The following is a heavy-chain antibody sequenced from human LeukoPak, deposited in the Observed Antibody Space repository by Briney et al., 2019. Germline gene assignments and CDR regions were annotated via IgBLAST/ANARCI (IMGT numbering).Heavy chain of an antibody. CDR2: IYTSGST. CDR3: ARDLRCSGGSCYSVSWFDP. CDR1: GGSISSGSYY. V-gene: IGHV4-61*02. J-gene: IGHJ5*02. D-gene: IGHD2-15*01. Sequence: SETLSLTCTVSGGSISSGSYYWSWIRQPAGKGLEWIGRIYTSGSTNYNPSLKSRVTISVDTSKNQFPLKLSSVTAADTAVYYCARDLRCSGGSCYSVSWFDPWGQGTLVTVSS.